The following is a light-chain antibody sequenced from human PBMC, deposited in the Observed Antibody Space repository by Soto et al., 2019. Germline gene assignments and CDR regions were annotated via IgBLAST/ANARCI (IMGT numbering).Light chain of an antibody. CDR1: QSISSSY. Sequence: EIVLTQSPGTLSLSPGERATLSCRASQSISSSYLAWHQQKPGQAPRLLMYDASTRATGIPARFSGSASGTEFTLTISSLLSEDFAVYYCQQYNNWPLTFGGGTKVDIK. J-gene: IGKJ4*01. V-gene: IGKV3D-15*01. CDR2: DAS. CDR3: QQYNNWPLT.